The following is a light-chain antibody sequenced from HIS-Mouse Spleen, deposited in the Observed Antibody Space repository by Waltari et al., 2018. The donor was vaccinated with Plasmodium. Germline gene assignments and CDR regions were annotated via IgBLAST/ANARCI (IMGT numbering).Light chain of an antibody. V-gene: IGLV2-23*01. CDR1: RSDVWSYNL. Sequence: QSALTQPASVSGSPGQPLTISCTGTRSDVWSYNLFSCYQQHPGKAPKPMIYEGSKRPSGVSNRFSGSKSGNTASLTISGLQAEDEADYYCCSYAGSSTLVFGGGTKLTVL. CDR3: CSYAGSSTLV. J-gene: IGLJ2*01. CDR2: EGS.